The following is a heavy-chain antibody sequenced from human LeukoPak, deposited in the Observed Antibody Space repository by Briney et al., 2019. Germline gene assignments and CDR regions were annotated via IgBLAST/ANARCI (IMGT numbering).Heavy chain of an antibody. CDR3: ARDWVDTSEKVFDY. CDR1: GFTFSNAW. D-gene: IGHD5-18*01. J-gene: IGHJ4*02. Sequence: GGSLRLSCAASGFTFSNAWMSWVRQAPGKRLEWVANIEGDGTQKYYVDSVKGRFTISRENAKNSVYLQMNSLRAEDTAVYYCARDWVDTSEKVFDYWGQGTLVTVSS. CDR2: IEGDGTQK. V-gene: IGHV3-7*04.